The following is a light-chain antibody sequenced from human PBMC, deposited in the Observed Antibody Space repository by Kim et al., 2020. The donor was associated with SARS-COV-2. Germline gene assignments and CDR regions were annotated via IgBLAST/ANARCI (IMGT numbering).Light chain of an antibody. Sequence: FFVPGASATPSCRTSQSISSSYLDWYQQKPGQAPRLLIYGASSRATGIPDRFSGSGSGTDFTLTISRLEPEDFAVYYCPQYGSSPFGQGTRLEIK. CDR1: QSISSSY. CDR3: PQYGSSP. CDR2: GAS. V-gene: IGKV3-20*01. J-gene: IGKJ5*01.